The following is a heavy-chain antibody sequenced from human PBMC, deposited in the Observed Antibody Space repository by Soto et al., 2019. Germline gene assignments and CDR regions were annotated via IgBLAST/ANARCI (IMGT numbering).Heavy chain of an antibody. D-gene: IGHD2-2*01. CDR3: ARSSSSGDY. J-gene: IGHJ4*02. CDR2: ISAYNGNT. Sequence: QVPLVQSGTEVRKPGASVKVSCTASGYTFTTYGINWVRQAPGQGLEWMGWISAYNGNTNYAQNFQGRVTLTTETSTNTAYMELASLTSDDTAVYYCARSSSSGDYWGQGTLVTVSS. V-gene: IGHV1-18*04. CDR1: GYTFTTYG.